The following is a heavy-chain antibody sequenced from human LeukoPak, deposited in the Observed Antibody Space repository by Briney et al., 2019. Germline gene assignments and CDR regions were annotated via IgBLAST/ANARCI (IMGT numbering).Heavy chain of an antibody. J-gene: IGHJ4*02. CDR1: GASFGSAGYY. Sequence: NPSETLSLTCTVSGASFGSAGYYWSWLRQPPGGGLEWIVYIYYIRNTNYNPSLKSRVTMSLDPSKNQFSLKLNSVTAADTAVYYCARTQSQSGTYRYYFGYWGQGTLVTVSS. CDR2: IYYIRNT. CDR3: ARTQSQSGTYRYYFGY. V-gene: IGHV4-61*08. D-gene: IGHD1-26*01.